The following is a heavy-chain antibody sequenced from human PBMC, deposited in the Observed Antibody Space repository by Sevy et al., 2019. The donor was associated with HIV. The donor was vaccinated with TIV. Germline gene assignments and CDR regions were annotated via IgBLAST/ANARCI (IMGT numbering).Heavy chain of an antibody. CDR3: ARGTRGTFDS. V-gene: IGHV3-74*01. Sequence: GGSLRLSCAASGFTFSSSWMHWVRQVPGKGLVWVSRINSDGGSLSYADYVKGRFTISRDNAKKTLYLQMKSLRAEDTAMYFCARGTRGTFDSWGQGALVTVSS. CDR1: GFTFSSSW. CDR2: INSDGGSL. J-gene: IGHJ4*02. D-gene: IGHD1-1*01.